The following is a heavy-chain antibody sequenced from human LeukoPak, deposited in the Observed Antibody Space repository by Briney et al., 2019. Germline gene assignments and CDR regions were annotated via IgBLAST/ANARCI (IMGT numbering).Heavy chain of an antibody. D-gene: IGHD4-23*01. CDR1: GYTFTSYG. CDR2: ISAYNGNT. V-gene: IGHV1-18*01. Sequence: ASVKVSCRASGYTFTSYGISWVRQAPGQGLEWMGWISAYNGNTNYAQKLQGRVTMTTDTSTSTAYMELRSLRSDGTAVYYCARDRASDYGGNSGTFDYWGQGTLVTVSS. J-gene: IGHJ4*02. CDR3: ARDRASDYGGNSGTFDY.